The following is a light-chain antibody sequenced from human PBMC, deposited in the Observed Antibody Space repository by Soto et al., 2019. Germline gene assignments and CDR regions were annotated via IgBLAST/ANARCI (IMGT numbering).Light chain of an antibody. Sequence: EIIVTQSPATLSVSPGERATLSCRASQSVSNNLAWYMQKPGQAPRLLIYGASTRATGIPARFSGSGSGTEFTLTISSLQSEDFTVYYCQQYNNWPLTFGGGTKVDIK. CDR2: GAS. CDR3: QQYNNWPLT. V-gene: IGKV3-15*01. CDR1: QSVSNN. J-gene: IGKJ4*01.